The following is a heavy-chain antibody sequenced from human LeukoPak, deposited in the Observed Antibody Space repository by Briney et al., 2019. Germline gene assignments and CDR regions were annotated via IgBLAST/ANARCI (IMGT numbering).Heavy chain of an antibody. CDR3: ARQVYYGSGSYYY. V-gene: IGHV4-38-2*01. D-gene: IGHD3-10*01. J-gene: IGHJ4*02. CDR2: IYHSGST. CDR1: GYSISSGYY. Sequence: PSETLSLTCALSGYSISSGYYWGWIRQPPGKGLEWIGSIYHSGSTYYNPSLKRRFTISVDTSKNQFSLELSSVTAADTAVYYCARQVYYGSGSYYYWGQGTLVTVSS.